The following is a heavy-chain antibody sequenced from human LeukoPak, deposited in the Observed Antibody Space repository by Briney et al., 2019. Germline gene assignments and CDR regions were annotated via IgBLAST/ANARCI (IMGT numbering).Heavy chain of an antibody. CDR2: INHSGST. D-gene: IGHD6-13*01. CDR3: AREEAAAGSPGNAFDI. CDR1: GGSFSGYY. Sequence: SETLSLTCAVYGGSFSGYYWSWIRQPPGKGLEWIGEINHSGSTNYNPSLKSRVTISVDTSKNQFSLRLSSVTAADTAVYYCAREEAAAGSPGNAFDIWGQGTMVTVSS. J-gene: IGHJ3*02. V-gene: IGHV4-34*01.